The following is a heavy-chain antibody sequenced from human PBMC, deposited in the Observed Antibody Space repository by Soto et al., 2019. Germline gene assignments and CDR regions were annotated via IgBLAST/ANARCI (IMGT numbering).Heavy chain of an antibody. CDR2: LYYRGTT. V-gene: IGHV4-39*02. J-gene: IGHJ4*01. Sequence: SETLSLTCKVSGGSVTNSTYHWGWIRQTPGKGPEWIATLYYRGTTDYNSALRSRATMSVDTSKDHFSLTLSSVTVADTAVYFCLGVLAATLDYWGHGTPVTVSS. D-gene: IGHD3-16*01. CDR3: LGVLAATLDY. CDR1: GGSVTNSTYH.